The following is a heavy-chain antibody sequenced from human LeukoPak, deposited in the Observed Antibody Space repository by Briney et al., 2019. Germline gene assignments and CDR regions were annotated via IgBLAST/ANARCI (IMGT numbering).Heavy chain of an antibody. CDR2: MNPNSGNT. Sequence: GASVKVSCKASGYTFTSYDINWVRQATGQGLERMGWMNPNSGNTGYAQKFQGRVTITRNTSISTAYMELSGLRSEDTAVYYCARGRRTVVTPGYYYYYMDVWGKGTTVTVSS. D-gene: IGHD4-23*01. J-gene: IGHJ6*03. V-gene: IGHV1-8*03. CDR1: GYTFTSYD. CDR3: ARGRRTVVTPGYYYYYMDV.